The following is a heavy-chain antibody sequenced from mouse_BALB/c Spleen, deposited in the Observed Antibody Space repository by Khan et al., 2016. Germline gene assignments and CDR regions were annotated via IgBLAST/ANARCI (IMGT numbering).Heavy chain of an antibody. J-gene: IGHJ1*01. CDR1: GFTFTDYY. D-gene: IGHD1-1*02. CDR3: ASLRTGDWYFDV. V-gene: IGHV7-3*02. Sequence: EVELVESGGGLVQPGGSLRLSCATSGFTFTDYYMSWVRQPPGKALEWLGFIRNKANGYTTEYSASVKGRFTISRDNSQSILYLQMNTLRAEDRATYYCASLRTGDWYFDVWGAGTTVTVSS. CDR2: IRNKANGYTT.